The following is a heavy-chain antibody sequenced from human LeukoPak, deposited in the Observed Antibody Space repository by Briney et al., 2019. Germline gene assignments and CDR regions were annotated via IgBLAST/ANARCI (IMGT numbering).Heavy chain of an antibody. V-gene: IGHV4-34*01. D-gene: IGHD2-2*01. CDR3: ARDGWAARYCSSTSCRTPPNEKTFMDV. CDR1: GGSISSYY. CDR2: INHSGST. Sequence: SETLSLTCTVPGGSISSYYWCWSRQPPPKGVGWIGDINHSGSTNYNPSLKSRVTKSVDTSKDQFSLKLSSVTAADTAVYYCARDGWAARYCSSTSCRTPPNEKTFMDVWGKGTTVTVSS. J-gene: IGHJ6*03.